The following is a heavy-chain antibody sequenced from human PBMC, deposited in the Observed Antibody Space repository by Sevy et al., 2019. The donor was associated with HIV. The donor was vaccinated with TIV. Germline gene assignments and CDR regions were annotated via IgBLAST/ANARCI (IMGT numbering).Heavy chain of an antibody. J-gene: IGHJ4*02. D-gene: IGHD3-22*01. CDR3: AREGHYYDSSGYPDY. CDR2: ISSSSSII. Sequence: GGSLRLSCAASGFTFSSYSMNRVRQAPGKGLEWVSYISSSSSIIYYADSVKGRFTNSRDNAKNSLYLQMNSLRDEDTAVYYCAREGHYYDSSGYPDYWGQGTLVTVSS. CDR1: GFTFSSYS. V-gene: IGHV3-48*02.